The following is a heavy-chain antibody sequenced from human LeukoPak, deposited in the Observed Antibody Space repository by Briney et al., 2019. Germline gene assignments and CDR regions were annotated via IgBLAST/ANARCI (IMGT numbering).Heavy chain of an antibody. CDR3: ATSMVRGVFDY. D-gene: IGHD3-10*01. V-gene: IGHV4-34*01. Sequence: ASETLSLTCAVYGGSFSGYYWSWIRQPPGKGLEWIGEINHSGSTNYNPSLKSRVTISVDTSKNQFSLKLSSVTAADTAVYYCATSMVRGVFDYWGQGTLVTVSS. CDR2: INHSGST. J-gene: IGHJ4*02. CDR1: GGSFSGYY.